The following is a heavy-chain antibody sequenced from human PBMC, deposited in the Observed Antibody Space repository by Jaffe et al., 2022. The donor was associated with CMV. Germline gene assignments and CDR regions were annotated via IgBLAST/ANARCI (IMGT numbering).Heavy chain of an antibody. Sequence: QVQLVESGGGVVQPGRSLRLSCAASGFTFSSYGMHWVRQAPGKGLEWVAVIWYDGSNKYYADSVKGRFTISRDNSKNTLYLQMNSLRAEDTAVYYCARDSYQTDSYDENFDYWGQGTLVTVSS. V-gene: IGHV3-33*01. D-gene: IGHD5-18*01. CDR1: GFTFSSYG. J-gene: IGHJ4*02. CDR3: ARDSYQTDSYDENFDY. CDR2: IWYDGSNK.